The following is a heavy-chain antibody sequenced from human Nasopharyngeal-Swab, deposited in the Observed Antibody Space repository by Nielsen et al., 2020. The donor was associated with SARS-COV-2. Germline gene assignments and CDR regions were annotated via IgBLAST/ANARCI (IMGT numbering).Heavy chain of an antibody. CDR2: IKQDGSDK. Sequence: LSLTCAASGLTFTNSWMSWVRQAPGKGLEWVANIKQDGSDKYYVDSVKGRFTISRDNAKNSLYLQMNSLRAEDTAVYYCASLLWFGELPSDYYYYGMDVWGQGTTVTVSS. V-gene: IGHV3-7*01. J-gene: IGHJ6*02. CDR3: ASLLWFGELPSDYYYYGMDV. D-gene: IGHD3-10*01. CDR1: GLTFTNSW.